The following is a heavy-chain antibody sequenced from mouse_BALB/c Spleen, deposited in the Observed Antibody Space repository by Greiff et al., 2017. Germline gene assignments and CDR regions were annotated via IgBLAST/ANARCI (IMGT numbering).Heavy chain of an antibody. J-gene: IGHJ3*01. D-gene: IGHD2-4*01. CDR1: GYSFTGYT. V-gene: IGHV1-18*01. CDR3: ARDDYGGSWFAY. CDR2: INPYNGGT. Sequence: EVQLQQSGPELVKPGASMKISCKASGYSFTGYTMHWVKQSPGKNLEWIGLINPYNGGTSYNQKFKGKATLTVDTSSSTAYMELLSLTSEGSACENCARDDYGGSWFAYWGQGTLVTVSA.